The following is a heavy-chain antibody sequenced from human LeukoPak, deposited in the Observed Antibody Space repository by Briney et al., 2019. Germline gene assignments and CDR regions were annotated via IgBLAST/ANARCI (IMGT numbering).Heavy chain of an antibody. J-gene: IGHJ4*02. Sequence: GGSLRLSCAASGFTFSNYIMHRVRQAPGKGLDWVAVILENGSNQYYADSVKGRFTISRDNSKNTLYLQMNSLRAEDTAVYYCAKDRLSITGTLDYWGQGTLVTVSS. D-gene: IGHD1-20*01. CDR1: GFTFSNYI. CDR3: AKDRLSITGTLDY. V-gene: IGHV3-30*04. CDR2: ILENGSNQ.